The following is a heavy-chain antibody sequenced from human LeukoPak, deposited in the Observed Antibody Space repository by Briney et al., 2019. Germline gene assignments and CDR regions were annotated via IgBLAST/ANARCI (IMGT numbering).Heavy chain of an antibody. CDR3: ARDGRPSYDTSGYYFPGDY. Sequence: ASVKVSCKASGYTFTGYYMHWVRQAPGQGLEWMAIINPSGGTARYARKFQGRVTVTRDTSTGTVYMELSSLRSEDTAVYYCARDGRPSYDTSGYYFPGDYWGQGTLVTVSS. CDR2: INPSGGTA. D-gene: IGHD3-22*01. J-gene: IGHJ4*02. CDR1: GYTFTGYY. V-gene: IGHV1-46*01.